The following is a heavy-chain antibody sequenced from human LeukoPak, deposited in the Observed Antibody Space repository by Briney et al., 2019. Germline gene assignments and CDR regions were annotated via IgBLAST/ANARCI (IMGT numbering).Heavy chain of an antibody. J-gene: IGHJ6*02. CDR2: IYYSGST. CDR1: GGSISSYY. Sequence: PSETLSLTCTVSGGSISSYYWSWIRQPPGKGLEWIGYIYYSGSTNYNPSLKSRVTISVDTSKNQFSLKLSSVTAADTAVYYYARSYCSSTSCYRSTYYYGMDVWGQGTTVTVSS. D-gene: IGHD2-2*02. V-gene: IGHV4-59*01. CDR3: ARSYCSSTSCYRSTYYYGMDV.